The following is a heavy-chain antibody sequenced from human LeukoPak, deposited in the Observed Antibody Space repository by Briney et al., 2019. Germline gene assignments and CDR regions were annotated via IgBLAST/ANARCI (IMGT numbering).Heavy chain of an antibody. D-gene: IGHD1-26*01. CDR3: ARRGGSGRAFDY. CDR2: IYYTGST. CDR1: GASISGGTYY. J-gene: IGHJ4*02. V-gene: IGHV4-39*01. Sequence: PSETLPLTCSVSGASISGGTYYWGWIRQPPGKGLEWIGSIYYTGSTYDNPSLKSRVTISVDTSKNQFSLKLSSVTAADTAVYYCARRGGSGRAFDYWGQGTLVTVSS.